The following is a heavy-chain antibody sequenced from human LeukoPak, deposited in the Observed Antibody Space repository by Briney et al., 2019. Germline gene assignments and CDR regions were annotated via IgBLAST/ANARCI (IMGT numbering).Heavy chain of an antibody. CDR3: ARADCGGDCPPYYYYMDV. D-gene: IGHD2-21*01. V-gene: IGHV3-21*01. J-gene: IGHJ6*03. CDR2: ISRSSDYM. Sequence: PEGSLRLSCVASGFTFSTYRLNWVRQAPGKGLEWFSSISRSSDYMYYANSVKGRFTISRDNAKNSLYLQMNSLRAEDTAVYYCARADCGGDCPPYYYYMDVWGKGTTVTVAS. CDR1: GFTFSTYR.